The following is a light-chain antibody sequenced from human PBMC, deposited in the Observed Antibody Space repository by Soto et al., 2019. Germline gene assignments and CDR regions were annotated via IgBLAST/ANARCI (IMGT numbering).Light chain of an antibody. CDR2: ANT. Sequence: QSVLTQSPPVSGAPGQRVTISCTGSSSNIGAGYDVHWYQQFPGTAPKLLIYANTNRPSGVPDRFSGSKSGTSASLAITGLQPEDEADYYCQSYDSSLKNSVCGGGTKLTVL. V-gene: IGLV1-40*01. CDR1: SSNIGAGYD. CDR3: QSYDSSLKNSV. J-gene: IGLJ3*02.